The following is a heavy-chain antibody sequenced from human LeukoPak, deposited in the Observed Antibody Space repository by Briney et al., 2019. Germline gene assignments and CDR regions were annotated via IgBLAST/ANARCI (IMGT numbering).Heavy chain of an antibody. D-gene: IGHD6-19*01. Sequence: PGGSLRLSCAASGFTFSSYAMHWVRQAPGKGLEWVAVISYDGSNKYYADSVKGRFTISRDNSKNTLYLQMNSLRAEDTAVYYCARGSGWYYYFDYWGQGTLVTVSS. CDR3: ARGSGWYYYFDY. V-gene: IGHV3-30*04. J-gene: IGHJ4*02. CDR1: GFTFSSYA. CDR2: ISYDGSNK.